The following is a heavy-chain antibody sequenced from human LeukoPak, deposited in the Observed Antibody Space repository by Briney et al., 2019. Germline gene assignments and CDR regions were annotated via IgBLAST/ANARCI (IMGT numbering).Heavy chain of an antibody. CDR2: ISSSRSYI. D-gene: IGHD6-13*01. Sequence: PGGSLRLSCAASGFTFSSYSMNWVRRAPGKGLEWVSFISSSRSYIYYADSVKGRFTISRDNAKNSLYLQMNSLRAEDTAVYYCARFIAAPYYFDYWGRGTLVTVSS. J-gene: IGHJ4*02. CDR3: ARFIAAPYYFDY. CDR1: GFTFSSYS. V-gene: IGHV3-21*01.